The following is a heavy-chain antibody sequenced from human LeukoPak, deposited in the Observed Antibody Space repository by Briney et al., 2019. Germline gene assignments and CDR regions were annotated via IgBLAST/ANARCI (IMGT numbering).Heavy chain of an antibody. CDR3: ARLLYCSSTSCYRHWFDP. D-gene: IGHD2-2*01. Sequence: SCKASGGTFSSYAISWIRQPPGKGLEWIGYIYYSGSTYYNPSLKSRVTISVDTSKNQFSLKLSSVTAADTAVYYCARLLYCSSTSCYRHWFDPWGQGTLVTVSS. J-gene: IGHJ5*02. CDR1: GGTFSSYAI. CDR2: IYYSGST. V-gene: IGHV4-30-4*08.